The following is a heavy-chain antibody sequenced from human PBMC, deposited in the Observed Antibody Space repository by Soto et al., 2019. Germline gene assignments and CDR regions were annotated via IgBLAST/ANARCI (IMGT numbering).Heavy chain of an antibody. D-gene: IGHD6-13*01. CDR2: TYYRSKGYN. CDR1: GDSVSSNSAA. Sequence: PSQTLSLTCXISGDSVSSNSAAWYWIRQSPSRGLKWLGTTYYRSKGYNDYAVSVKSRITINPDTSKNQLSLQLNSVTPVDTAVYYCARTLAAAGTYGMDVWGQGTTVTVSS. J-gene: IGHJ6*02. V-gene: IGHV6-1*01. CDR3: ARTLAAAGTYGMDV.